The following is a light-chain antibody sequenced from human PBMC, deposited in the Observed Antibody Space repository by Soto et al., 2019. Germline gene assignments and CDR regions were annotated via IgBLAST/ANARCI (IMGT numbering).Light chain of an antibody. CDR1: SSNIGSNY. J-gene: IGLJ2*01. CDR3: AAWDDSLNGVV. V-gene: IGLV1-44*01. Sequence: QSVLTQPPSASGTPGQRVTISCSGSSSNIGSNYVYWYQQLPGTAPKLLIYSYNQRPSGVPDRFSGSKSGTSASLAISGLQSEDEADYYCAAWDDSLNGVVFGGGTKVTVL. CDR2: SYN.